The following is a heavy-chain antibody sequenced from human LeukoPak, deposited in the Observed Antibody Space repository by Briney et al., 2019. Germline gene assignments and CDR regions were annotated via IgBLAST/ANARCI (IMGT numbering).Heavy chain of an antibody. CDR2: INHSGST. CDR3: ARWDTHDAFDI. CDR1: GGSFSGYY. D-gene: IGHD5-18*01. Sequence: PSETLSLTCAVYGGSFSGYYWSWIRQPPGKGLEWIGEINHSGSTNYNPSLKSRVTISVDTSKNQFSLKLSSVTAADAAVYYCARWDTHDAFDIWGQGTMVTVSS. J-gene: IGHJ3*02. V-gene: IGHV4-34*01.